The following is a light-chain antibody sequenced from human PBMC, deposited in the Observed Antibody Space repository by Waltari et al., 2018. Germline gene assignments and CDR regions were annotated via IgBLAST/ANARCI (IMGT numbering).Light chain of an antibody. J-gene: IGLJ3*02. Sequence: SYVLTQPPSVSVAPGTTARITWGGNNIGSKSVHWYQQKPGQAPVLVVYDDSARPSGIPERFSGSNSGNTATLTISRVEAGDEADYYCQVWDSSSDHWVFGGGTKLTVL. V-gene: IGLV3-21*03. CDR2: DDS. CDR1: NIGSKS. CDR3: QVWDSSSDHWV.